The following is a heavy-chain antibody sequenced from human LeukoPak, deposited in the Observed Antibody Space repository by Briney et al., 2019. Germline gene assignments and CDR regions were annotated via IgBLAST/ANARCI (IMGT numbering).Heavy chain of an antibody. CDR3: ARDVKYCSGGTCYSPFDH. V-gene: IGHV3-21*01. D-gene: IGHD2-15*01. CDR1: GFPFNTYR. Sequence: GGSLRLSCAASGFPFNTYRMNWVRQAPGKGLEWVSSISSSTSHIYYVDSVKGRFTISRDNANKSLYLQMNSLRAEDTAVYFCARDVKYCSGGTCYSPFDHWGQGILVTVSS. CDR2: ISSSTSHI. J-gene: IGHJ4*02.